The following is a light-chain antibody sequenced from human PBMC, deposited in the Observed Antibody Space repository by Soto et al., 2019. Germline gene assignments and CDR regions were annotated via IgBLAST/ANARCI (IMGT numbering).Light chain of an antibody. CDR1: EDVSDY. CDR2: DAS. Sequence: DIKMTQSPSSLSASVGDSVTLTCQASEDVSDYVNWYQQKPGRAPKLLIYDASKLDTGVPSRFSGSGSGTDFTFTIRDLQPEDFATYYCQLYKNVILTCGGGPRVDI. V-gene: IGKV1-33*01. J-gene: IGKJ4*01. CDR3: QLYKNVILT.